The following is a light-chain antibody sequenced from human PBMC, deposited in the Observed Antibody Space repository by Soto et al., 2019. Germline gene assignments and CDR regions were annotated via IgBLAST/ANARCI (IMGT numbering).Light chain of an antibody. CDR2: WAS. J-gene: IGKJ1*01. CDR1: QSVLSSSNNKNY. CDR3: HQYHSSPWT. V-gene: IGKV4-1*01. Sequence: DIVMAQSPDSLAVSLGERATINCKSSQSVLSSSNNKNYLAWYQQKPGQPPKLLIYWASTRESGVPDRFSGGGSGTDFSLTISSLQAEDVAVYYCHQYHSSPWTFGQGTKVDIK.